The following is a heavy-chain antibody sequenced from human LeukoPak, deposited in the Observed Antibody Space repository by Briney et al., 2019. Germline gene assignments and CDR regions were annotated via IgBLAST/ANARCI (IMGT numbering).Heavy chain of an antibody. CDR1: GFTFNRCW. J-gene: IGHJ4*02. CDR2: INPDGRDT. D-gene: IGHD1/OR15-1a*01. CDR3: AKGTKPVMTIPDY. V-gene: IGHV3-7*03. Sequence: GGSLRLSCVVSGFTFNRCWMNWVRQAPGKGLEWVAHINPDGRDTYYVDSVKGRFTISRDNAKNSLFLQMNSLRAEDTAMYYCAKGTKPVMTIPDYWGQGILVTVSS.